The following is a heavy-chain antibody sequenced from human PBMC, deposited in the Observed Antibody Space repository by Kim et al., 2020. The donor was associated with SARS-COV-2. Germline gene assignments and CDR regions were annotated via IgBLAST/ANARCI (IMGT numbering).Heavy chain of an antibody. Sequence: SETLSLTCTVSGGSISSGGYYWSWIRQHPGKGLEWIGYIYYSGSTYYNPSLKSRVTISVDTSKNQFSLKLSSVTAADTAVYYCARVFDYDSSGYYFLSPWGQGTLVTVSS. CDR3: ARVFDYDSSGYYFLSP. CDR1: GGSISSGGYY. J-gene: IGHJ5*02. V-gene: IGHV4-31*03. D-gene: IGHD3-22*01. CDR2: IYYSGST.